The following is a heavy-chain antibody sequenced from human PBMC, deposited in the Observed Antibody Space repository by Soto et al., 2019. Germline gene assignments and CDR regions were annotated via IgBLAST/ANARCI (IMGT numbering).Heavy chain of an antibody. CDR2: IYHSGTT. CDR3: ARGMNPQDY. J-gene: IGHJ4*02. CDR1: GFSMKTGYY. Sequence: SETLSLTCDVSGFSMKTGYYWGWIRQPPGKGLEWIGAIYHSGTTYVNPSLKSRVTMSVDTSKNQFSLRLTSVAAADTAVYYCARGMNPQDYWGQGXLVTVSS. V-gene: IGHV4-38-2*01.